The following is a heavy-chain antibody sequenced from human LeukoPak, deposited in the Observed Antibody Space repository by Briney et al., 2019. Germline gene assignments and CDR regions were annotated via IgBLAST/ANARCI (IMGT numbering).Heavy chain of an antibody. CDR1: GGSISSSSYY. D-gene: IGHD3-22*01. Sequence: PSETLSLTCTVSGGSISSSSYYWGWIRQPPGKGLEWIGSIYYSGSTYYNPSCKSRDTISVDTSKNQFSLNLSSVTAADTAVYYCASYYDSIDYWGQGTLVSVPS. V-gene: IGHV4-39*07. CDR2: IYYSGST. J-gene: IGHJ4*02. CDR3: ASYYDSIDY.